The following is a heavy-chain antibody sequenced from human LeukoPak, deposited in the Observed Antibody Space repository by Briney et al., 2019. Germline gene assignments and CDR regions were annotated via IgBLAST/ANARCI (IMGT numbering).Heavy chain of an antibody. CDR2: IYSTGSA. V-gene: IGHV4-59*01. CDR1: GGSMSTFY. Sequence: PSETLSLTCTVSGGSMSTFYWSWVRQPPGKGLEWLGFIYSTGSANYNPSLKSPVTISVDRSKNQFSLNLGSVTAADTAVYYCARDLDSIGAFDFWGQGTMVTVSS. D-gene: IGHD6-6*01. J-gene: IGHJ3*01. CDR3: ARDLDSIGAFDF.